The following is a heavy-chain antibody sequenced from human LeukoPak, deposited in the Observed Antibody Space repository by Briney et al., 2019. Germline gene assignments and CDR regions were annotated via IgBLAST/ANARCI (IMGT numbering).Heavy chain of an antibody. J-gene: IGHJ1*01. Sequence: SSETLSLTCTVSGGSISSGDYYWSWIRQPPGKGLEWIGYIYYSGSTYYNPSLKSRVTISVDTSKNQFSLKLSSVTAADTAVYYCARQGYSGSRYEYFQHWGQGTLVTVSS. CDR1: GGSISSGDYY. CDR2: IYYSGST. CDR3: ARQGYSGSRYEYFQH. V-gene: IGHV4-30-4*01. D-gene: IGHD1-26*01.